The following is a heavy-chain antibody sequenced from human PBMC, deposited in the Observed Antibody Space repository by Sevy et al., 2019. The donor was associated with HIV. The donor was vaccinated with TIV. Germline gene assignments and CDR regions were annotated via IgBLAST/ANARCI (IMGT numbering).Heavy chain of an antibody. CDR2: ISASGYST. D-gene: IGHD3-22*01. Sequence: GGSLRLSCAASGIAFSTYAMFWVRQAPGKGLEWVSSISASGYSTYYADSVKGRFTLSRDNSRNTLDLQMNSLRADDTAVYYCAKYFSDVYYYDSSATVDYWGQGTLVTVSS. V-gene: IGHV3-23*01. J-gene: IGHJ4*02. CDR3: AKYFSDVYYYDSSATVDY. CDR1: GIAFSTYA.